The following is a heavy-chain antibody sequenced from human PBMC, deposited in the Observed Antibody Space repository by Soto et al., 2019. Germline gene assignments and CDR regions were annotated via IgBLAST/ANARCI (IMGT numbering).Heavy chain of an antibody. CDR2: IIPILGIT. J-gene: IGHJ4*02. CDR3: ARAYGSGLQYKDY. D-gene: IGHD3-10*01. CDR1: GYIFTDYY. V-gene: IGHV1-69*04. Sequence: GASVKVSCKASGYIFTDYYMHWVRQAPGQGLEWMGRIIPILGITNYAQKFQGRVTITADKSTSTAYMELSSLRSEDTAVYYCARAYGSGLQYKDYWGQGTLVTVPQ.